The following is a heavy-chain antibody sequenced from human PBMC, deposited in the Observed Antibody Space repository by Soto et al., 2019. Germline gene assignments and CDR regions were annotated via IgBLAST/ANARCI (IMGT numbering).Heavy chain of an antibody. J-gene: IGHJ5*02. CDR1: GGSFTGYF. CDR2: INDGGIT. Sequence: QAQLQQSGARLLKPSETLSLTCTVSGGSFTGYFYSWIRQPPGRGLEWIGEINDGGITKYNPSLKSRVTLSADTAKKQFSLRLTSVTVADTAVYYRAPTPRLLVPWGQGSPVFVSS. D-gene: IGHD2-8*02. V-gene: IGHV4-34*02. CDR3: APTPRLLVP.